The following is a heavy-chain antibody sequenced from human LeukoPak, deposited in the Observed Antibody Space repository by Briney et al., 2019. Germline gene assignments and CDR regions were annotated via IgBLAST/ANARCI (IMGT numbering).Heavy chain of an antibody. CDR3: ARLITGTMTAFDI. CDR2: VYTSGST. Sequence: PSETLSLTCSVSGGSISGYYWTWIRQPAGKGLEWIGRVYTSGSTHYNPSLKTRLTMSVDTSKNQFSLKLSSVTAADTAVYYCARLITGTMTAFDIWGQGTMVTVSS. V-gene: IGHV4-4*07. CDR1: GGSISGYY. D-gene: IGHD1-7*01. J-gene: IGHJ3*02.